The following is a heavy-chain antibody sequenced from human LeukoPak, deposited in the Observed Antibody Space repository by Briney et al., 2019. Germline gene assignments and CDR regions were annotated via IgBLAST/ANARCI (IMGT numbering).Heavy chain of an antibody. V-gene: IGHV3-9*01. CDR2: INWNSDSI. CDR3: AINGGGDSGYGNFDY. D-gene: IGHD5-12*01. J-gene: IGHJ4*02. Sequence: SGGSLRLSCAVSGFTFGDYAMHWVRQVPGKGLEWVSGINWNSDSIGYADSVKGRFTTSRDNAKNSLYLQMNSLRAEDTAFYYCAINGGGDSGYGNFDYWGQGTLVTVSS. CDR1: GFTFGDYA.